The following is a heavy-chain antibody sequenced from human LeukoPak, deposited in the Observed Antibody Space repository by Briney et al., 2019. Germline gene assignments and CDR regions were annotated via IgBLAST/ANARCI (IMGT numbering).Heavy chain of an antibody. CDR3: ARDLYYDSSGYYLVY. J-gene: IGHJ4*02. CDR2: INPSDGST. CDR1: GYTFTSYY. Sequence: ASVKVSCKASGYTFTSYYMHWVRQAPGQGLEWMGIINPSDGSTSYAQKFQGRVTMTRDTSTSTVYMELSSLRSEDTAVYYCARDLYYDSSGYYLVYWGQGTLVTVSS. D-gene: IGHD3-22*01. V-gene: IGHV1-46*01.